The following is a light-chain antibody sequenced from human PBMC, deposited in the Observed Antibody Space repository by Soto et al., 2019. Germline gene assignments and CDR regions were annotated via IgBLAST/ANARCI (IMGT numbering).Light chain of an antibody. Sequence: DIQMTQSPSSLSASVGDRVTITCRASQDISVYLAWYQQKPGKVPKLLIYSASTLQSGVPSRFSGSGSGTDFTLTISSLQAEDVAVYYCQQYYSTWTFGQGTKVEIK. CDR3: QQYYSTWT. CDR1: QDISVY. V-gene: IGKV1-27*01. J-gene: IGKJ1*01. CDR2: SAS.